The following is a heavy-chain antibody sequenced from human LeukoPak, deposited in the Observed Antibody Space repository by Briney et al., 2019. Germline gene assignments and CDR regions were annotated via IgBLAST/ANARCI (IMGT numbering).Heavy chain of an antibody. D-gene: IGHD6-13*01. Sequence: PGGSLRLSCAASGFTMRNHWMSWVRQAPGKGLEWVANIKQDGSEKYYVDSVKGRFTISRDNAKNSLYLQMNSLRAEDTAVYYCARNPIGSSWVDYWGQGTLVTVSS. CDR1: GFTMRNHW. CDR2: IKQDGSEK. V-gene: IGHV3-7*01. CDR3: ARNPIGSSWVDY. J-gene: IGHJ4*02.